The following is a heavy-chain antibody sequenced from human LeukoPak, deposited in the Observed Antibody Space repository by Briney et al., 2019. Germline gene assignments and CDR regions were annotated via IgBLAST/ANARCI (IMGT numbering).Heavy chain of an antibody. V-gene: IGHV1-2*02. J-gene: IGHJ6*02. CDR1: GYTFTGYY. CDR3: ARGPKSFYYYGMDV. CDR2: INPTSSVT. Sequence: ASVKVSCKASGYTFTGYYMHWVRQAPGQGLECMGWINPTSSVTNYAQHFQGRVTMTSDTSISTTYMELSRLTSDDTAVYYCARGPKSFYYYGMDVWGQGTTVTVSS.